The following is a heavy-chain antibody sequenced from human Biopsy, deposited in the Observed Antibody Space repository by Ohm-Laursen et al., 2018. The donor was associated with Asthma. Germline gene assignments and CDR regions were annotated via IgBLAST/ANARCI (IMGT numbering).Heavy chain of an antibody. J-gene: IGHJ6*02. Sequence: GPSVKASCKASGYTFNSAGITWVRQAPGQGIEWMGWISVYNGNTKVAQKLQDRVTMITDTSTSTAYMELRSLRSDDTAVYFCARAVDYSHYYGIDVWGQGTTVTVS. CDR1: GYTFNSAG. D-gene: IGHD3-10*01. CDR2: ISVYNGNT. V-gene: IGHV1-18*01. CDR3: ARAVDYSHYYGIDV.